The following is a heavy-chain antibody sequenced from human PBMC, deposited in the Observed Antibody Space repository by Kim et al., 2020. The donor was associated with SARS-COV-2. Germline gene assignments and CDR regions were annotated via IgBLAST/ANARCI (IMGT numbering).Heavy chain of an antibody. Sequence: GGSLRLPCAASGFTFDDYAMHWVRQAPGKGLEWVSLISGDGGSTYYADSVKGRFTISRDNSKNSLYLQMNSLRTEDTALYYCAKDIAWNYASDYYYGMDVWGQGTTVTVSS. J-gene: IGHJ6*02. CDR3: AKDIAWNYASDYYYGMDV. D-gene: IGHD1-7*01. CDR1: GFTFDDYA. CDR2: ISGDGGST. V-gene: IGHV3-43*02.